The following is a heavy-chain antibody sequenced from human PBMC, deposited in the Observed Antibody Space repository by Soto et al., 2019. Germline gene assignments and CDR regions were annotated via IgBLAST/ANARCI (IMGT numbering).Heavy chain of an antibody. V-gene: IGHV3-33*01. CDR2: IWYDGSNK. CDR1: GFTFRNYG. J-gene: IGHJ4*02. CDR3: ARVGESVYTPEYSTSPREPDY. D-gene: IGHD5-18*01. Sequence: PGGSLRLSCAASGFTFRNYGMHWVRQAPGKGLEWVAVIWYDGSNKYYADSVKGRFTISRDNSKNTLTLQMNSLRAEDTAVYYCARVGESVYTPEYSTSPREPDYWGQGTLVTVSS.